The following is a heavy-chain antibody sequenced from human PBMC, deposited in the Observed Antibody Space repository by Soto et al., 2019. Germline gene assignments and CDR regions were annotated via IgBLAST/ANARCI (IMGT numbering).Heavy chain of an antibody. CDR1: GFTVGSNS. J-gene: IGHJ4*02. CDR3: ARDPVSSSSSGGDY. CDR2: IYSGGST. Sequence: EVQLVESGGGLVQPGGSLRLSCAASGFTVGSNSRSWVRQAPGKGLGWVSVIYSGGSTYYADSVKGRFTISRDNSKNTLYLQMNSLRAEDTAVCYCARDPVSSSSSGGDYWGQGTLVTVSS. V-gene: IGHV3-66*01. D-gene: IGHD6-6*01.